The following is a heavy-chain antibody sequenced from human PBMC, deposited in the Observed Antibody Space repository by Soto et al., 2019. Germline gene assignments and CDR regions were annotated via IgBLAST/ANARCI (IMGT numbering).Heavy chain of an antibody. CDR3: ARVTTVTSSPFDY. D-gene: IGHD4-17*01. Sequence: PSETLSLTCAVYGGSFSGYYWSWIRQPPGKGLEWIGEINHSGSTNYNPSLKSRVTISVDTAKNQFSLKLSSVTAADTAVYYCARVTTVTSSPFDYWGQGTLVTVSS. V-gene: IGHV4-34*01. J-gene: IGHJ4*02. CDR1: GGSFSGYY. CDR2: INHSGST.